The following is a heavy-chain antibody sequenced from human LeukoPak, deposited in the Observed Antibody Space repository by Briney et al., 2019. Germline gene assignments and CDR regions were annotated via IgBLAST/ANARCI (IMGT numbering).Heavy chain of an antibody. CDR2: IRSQAYGMTI. CDR3: ARGGDFGVPAPLGIDAFDI. Sequence: GGSLRLSCTGSGFTFGHYALAWVRQAPGKGLEWLGFIRSQAYGMTIEYAASVKGRFSISRDNSKSIADLQINSLKTEDTAVYYCARGGDFGVPAPLGIDAFDIWGQGTMVTASS. V-gene: IGHV3-49*04. CDR1: GFTFGHYA. D-gene: IGHD2-2*01. J-gene: IGHJ3*02.